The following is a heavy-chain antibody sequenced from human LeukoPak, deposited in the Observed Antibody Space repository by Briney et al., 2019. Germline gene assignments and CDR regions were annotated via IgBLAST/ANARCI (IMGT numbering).Heavy chain of an antibody. CDR2: ISSSGTTI. Sequence: GGSLRLSRAASGFTFSSYEMDRVRQAPGKGLEWVSYISSSGTTIYYADSVKGRFTISRDNAKNSLYLQMNSLRAEDTAVYYCARESWELKYWGQGTLVTVSS. CDR3: ARESWELKY. J-gene: IGHJ4*02. D-gene: IGHD1-26*01. CDR1: GFTFSSYE. V-gene: IGHV3-48*03.